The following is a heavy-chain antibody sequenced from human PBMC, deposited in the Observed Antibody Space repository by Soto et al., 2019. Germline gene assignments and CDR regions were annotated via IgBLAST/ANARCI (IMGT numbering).Heavy chain of an antibody. D-gene: IGHD2-15*01. Sequence: SETLCLTCTVSGDSISTRSYYWGWIRQPPGKGLEWIGSIFYSGTTYYNPSLKSRITISINTSKNQFSLKLSSVTAADTAVYYCARLLDGYCSGDDCYGYFDYSGRGIQVTVSS. V-gene: IGHV4-39*07. J-gene: IGHJ4*02. CDR3: ARLLDGYCSGDDCYGYFDY. CDR1: GDSISTRSYY. CDR2: IFYSGTT.